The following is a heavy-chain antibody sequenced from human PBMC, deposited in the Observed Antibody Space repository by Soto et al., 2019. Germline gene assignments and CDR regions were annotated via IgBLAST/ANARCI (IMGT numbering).Heavy chain of an antibody. CDR2: IMPVFHTT. CDR3: ATATISPVSATLYHYGMDV. V-gene: IGHV1-69*01. CDR1: GGTFNNFA. Sequence: QVQLVQSGAEVKKPGSSVKVSCQASGGTFNNFAFTWVRQAPGQGLEWLGGIMPVFHTTNIAQTFQDRITVIADDFTKSVYIEMTSLRFDDTAVHYCATATISPVSATLYHYGMDVWGQGTTVTVSS. J-gene: IGHJ6*02. D-gene: IGHD6-25*01.